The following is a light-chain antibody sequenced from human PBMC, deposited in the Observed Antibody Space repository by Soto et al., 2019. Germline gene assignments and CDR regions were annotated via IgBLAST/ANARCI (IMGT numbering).Light chain of an antibody. V-gene: IGKV3-20*01. CDR1: QSVSSNY. CDR3: QQYGSTPWT. J-gene: IGKJ1*01. CDR2: GAS. Sequence: EIVLTQSPGTLSLSPGERATLSCRASQSVSSNYLAWYQQKPGQAPRLVIYGASSRATGIPDRFSGSGSATDFTLTISRLEPEDFAVYYCQQYGSTPWTFGQGTEVETK.